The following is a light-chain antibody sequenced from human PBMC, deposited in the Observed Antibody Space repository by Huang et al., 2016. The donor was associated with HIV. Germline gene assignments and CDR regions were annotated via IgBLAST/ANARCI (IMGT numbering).Light chain of an antibody. CDR3: QRYDSAPRA. CDR1: QDIGNF. J-gene: IGKJ1*01. CDR2: VAS. V-gene: IGKV1-27*01. Sequence: DIQMTQSPSSLSASPGVRVTLSCRANQDIGNFLAWYQHKPGGVPRLLIYVASTLQSGVPSRFIVRGSGTDFTLTITSFQPDDVATYYCQRYDSAPRAFGQGTKVEI.